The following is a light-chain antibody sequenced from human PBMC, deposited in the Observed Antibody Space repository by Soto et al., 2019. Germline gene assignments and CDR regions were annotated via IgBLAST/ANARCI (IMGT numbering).Light chain of an antibody. Sequence: EVVMTQSPATLSVSPGERATLSCRASQGVTTNMAWYQQKPGQAPRLLIYGASTRATGIPARFSGSGSGTVFTLTISSLQSEDFAVYYCQQYNNWPPWTFGQGTKV. V-gene: IGKV3-15*01. CDR3: QQYNNWPPWT. J-gene: IGKJ1*01. CDR2: GAS. CDR1: QGVTTN.